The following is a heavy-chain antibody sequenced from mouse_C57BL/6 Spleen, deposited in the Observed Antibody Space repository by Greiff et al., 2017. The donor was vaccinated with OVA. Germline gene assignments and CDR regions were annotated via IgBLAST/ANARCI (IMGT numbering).Heavy chain of an antibody. CDR1: GYTFTDHT. CDR3: AIWGDYAMDY. Sequence: QVQLQQSDAELVKPGASVKISCKVSGYTFTDHTIHWMKQRPEQGLEWIGYIYPRDGSTKYNEKFKGKATFTADKSPSTAYMQLNSRTSEGSAVYFCAIWGDYAMDYWGQGTSVTVSS. CDR2: IYPRDGST. D-gene: IGHD1-1*02. J-gene: IGHJ4*01. V-gene: IGHV1-78*01.